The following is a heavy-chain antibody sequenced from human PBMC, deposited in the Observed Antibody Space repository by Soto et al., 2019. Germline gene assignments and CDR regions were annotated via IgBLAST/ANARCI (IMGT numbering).Heavy chain of an antibody. CDR3: ARAGQYYDSSGYAN. CDR1: GYSFGTSG. J-gene: IGHJ4*02. CDR2: ISAYNGNT. V-gene: IGHV1-18*01. Sequence: QVKLVQSGTEVKKPGASMKVSCKASGYSFGTSGISWVRQAPGQWLEWMGWISAYNGNTNYEQKLQDRVTMTTDTSTNTAYLELRSLRSDDTAVYYCARAGQYYDSSGYANWGQGTLVTVSS. D-gene: IGHD3-22*01.